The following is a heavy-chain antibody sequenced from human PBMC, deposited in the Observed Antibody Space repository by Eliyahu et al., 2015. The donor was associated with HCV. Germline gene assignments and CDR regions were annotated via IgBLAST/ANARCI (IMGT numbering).Heavy chain of an antibody. Sequence: EVQLVETGGGLIQPGGSLRLSCAASGXXVSSNXMSWVRRAPGKGLEGVEVIYSGXSTYYADSVKXRFTISRDNSKNTLYLQMNSLRAEDTAVYYCARDFCSGGSCYVRGYDAFDIWGQGTMVTVSS. J-gene: IGHJ3*02. CDR2: IYSGXST. CDR3: ARDFCSGGSCYVRGYDAFDI. D-gene: IGHD2-15*01. CDR1: GXXVSSNX. V-gene: IGHV3-53*02.